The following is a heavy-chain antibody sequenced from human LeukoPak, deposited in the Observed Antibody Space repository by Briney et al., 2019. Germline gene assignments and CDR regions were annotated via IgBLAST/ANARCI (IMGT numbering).Heavy chain of an antibody. D-gene: IGHD2-2*01. V-gene: IGHV3-7*01. CDR2: IKQDGSDN. Sequence: AGSLRLSCTASGFTFSDCDMNWVRQAPGKGPEWVANIKQDGSDNYYVDSVKGRFTISRDNAKNSLYLQMNSLRAEDTGVYYCARDYCSRRSCYENAFDIWGQGTMVTVSS. CDR3: ARDYCSRRSCYENAFDI. CDR1: GFTFSDCD. J-gene: IGHJ3*02.